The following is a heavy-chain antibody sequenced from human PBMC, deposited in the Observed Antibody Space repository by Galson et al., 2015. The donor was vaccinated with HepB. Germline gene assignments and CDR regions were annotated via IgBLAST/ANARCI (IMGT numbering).Heavy chain of an antibody. CDR3: ASLPGAWDIVVVPAAAPHYYYYMDV. J-gene: IGHJ6*03. CDR2: ISSSSSYI. D-gene: IGHD2-2*01. V-gene: IGHV3-21*01. Sequence: SLRLSCAASGFTFSSYSMNWVRQAPGKGLEWVSSISSSSSYIYYADSVKGRFTISRDNAKNSLYLQMNSLRAEDTAVYYCASLPGAWDIVVVPAAAPHYYYYMDVWGKGTTVTVSS. CDR1: GFTFSSYS.